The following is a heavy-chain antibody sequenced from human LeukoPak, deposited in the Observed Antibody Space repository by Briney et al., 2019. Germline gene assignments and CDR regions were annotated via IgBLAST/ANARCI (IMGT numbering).Heavy chain of an antibody. CDR3: ARATVVMAYFDY. CDR2: IYSGGTT. J-gene: IGHJ4*02. D-gene: IGHD4-23*01. V-gene: IGHV3-53*01. Sequence: GGSLRLSCAVSGFTVSGNYMSWVRQAPGKGLEWVSLIYSGGTTYYADSVKGRFTISRDNSKNTLYLQMNSLRAEDTAVYYCARATVVMAYFDYWGQGTLVTVSS. CDR1: GFTVSGNY.